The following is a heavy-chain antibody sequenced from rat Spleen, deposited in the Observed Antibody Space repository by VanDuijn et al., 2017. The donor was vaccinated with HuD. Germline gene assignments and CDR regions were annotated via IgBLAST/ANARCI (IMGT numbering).Heavy chain of an antibody. Sequence: EVQLVESGGGLVQPGRSLKLSCAASGFTFSDYAMAWVRQAPKKGLEWVATIIYDGSTYYRDSVKGRFTISRDNAKSTLYLQMDGLRSEDTATYYCARPRMYTTDYPNWCAYWGQGTLVTVSS. V-gene: IGHV5-17*01. CDR2: IIYDGST. CDR1: GFTFSDYA. D-gene: IGHD1-6*01. J-gene: IGHJ3*01. CDR3: ARPRMYTTDYPNWCAY.